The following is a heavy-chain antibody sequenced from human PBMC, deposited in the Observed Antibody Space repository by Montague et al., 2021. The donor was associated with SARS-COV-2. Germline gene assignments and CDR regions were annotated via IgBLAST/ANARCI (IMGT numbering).Heavy chain of an antibody. CDR1: GFSLDSRGVG. V-gene: IGHV2-5*01. J-gene: IGHJ4*02. Sequence: PALVKSTQTLTLTCTFSGFSLDSRGVGVGWIRQPPGRALECLALIYWNDDKRYSPSLKTRLTATKDTSKNQVVLTMTDMDPVDTATYFCAHKNSGWPIEFANWGQGALVTVSS. CDR2: IYWNDDK. D-gene: IGHD6-19*01. CDR3: AHKNSGWPIEFAN.